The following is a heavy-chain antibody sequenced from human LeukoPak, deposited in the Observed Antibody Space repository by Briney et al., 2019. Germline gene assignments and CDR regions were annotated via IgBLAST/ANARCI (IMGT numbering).Heavy chain of an antibody. D-gene: IGHD6-13*01. J-gene: IGHJ6*03. Sequence: PGGSLRLSCAASGFTFSSYGMSWVRQAPGKGLEWVANIKQDGSEKYYVDSVKGRFTISRDNAKNSLYLQMNSLRAEDTAVYYCARTYSSSWYGSYYYYYMDVWGKGTTVTVSS. CDR3: ARTYSSSWYGSYYYYYMDV. V-gene: IGHV3-7*01. CDR1: GFTFSSYG. CDR2: IKQDGSEK.